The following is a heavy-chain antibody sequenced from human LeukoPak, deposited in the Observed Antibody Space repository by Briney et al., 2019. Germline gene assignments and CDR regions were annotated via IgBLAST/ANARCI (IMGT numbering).Heavy chain of an antibody. CDR1: GGSISSGDNS. CDR2: IYYSGST. Sequence: SQTLSLTCTVSGGSISSGDNSWTWIRQPPGKGLEWIGHIYYSGSTYYNPSLKSRVTISVDTSKHQFSLKLNSVTAADTAVYYCAREPYGDPIDYWGQGTLVTVSS. V-gene: IGHV4-30-4*01. CDR3: AREPYGDPIDY. D-gene: IGHD4-17*01. J-gene: IGHJ4*02.